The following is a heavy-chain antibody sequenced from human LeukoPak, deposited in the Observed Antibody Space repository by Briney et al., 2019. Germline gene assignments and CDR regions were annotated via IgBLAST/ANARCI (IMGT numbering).Heavy chain of an antibody. J-gene: IGHJ4*02. D-gene: IGHD4-17*01. CDR2: ISSRSSYI. Sequence: GGSLRLSCAASGFTFSSYSMNWVRQAPGKGLEWVSFISSRSSYIYYADSVKGRFTISRDNAKNSLYLQMNSLRAEDTAVYYCARDDYGDLYYFDYWGQGTLVTVSS. CDR3: ARDDYGDLYYFDY. CDR1: GFTFSSYS. V-gene: IGHV3-21*06.